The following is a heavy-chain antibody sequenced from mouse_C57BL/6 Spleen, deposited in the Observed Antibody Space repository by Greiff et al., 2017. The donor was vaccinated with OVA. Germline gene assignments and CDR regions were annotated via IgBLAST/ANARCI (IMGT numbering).Heavy chain of an antibody. Sequence: QVQLQQPGAELVKPGASVKLSCKASGYTFTSYWMHWVKQRPGQGLEWIGVIHPNSGSTNYNEKFKTRATLTVDNSSITAYMQLSSLTSEASAVYYCAREGYYGSSSDYWGQGTTLTVSS. J-gene: IGHJ2*01. D-gene: IGHD1-1*01. V-gene: IGHV1-64*01. CDR2: IHPNSGST. CDR1: GYTFTSYW. CDR3: AREGYYGSSSDY.